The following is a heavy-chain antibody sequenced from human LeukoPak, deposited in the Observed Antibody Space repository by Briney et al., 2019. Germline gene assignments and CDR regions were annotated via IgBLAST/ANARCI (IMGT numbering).Heavy chain of an antibody. V-gene: IGHV3-15*01. Sequence: GGALRLSCAASGFIFSSNAMSWVRQAPGKRLEGVGRIKSKIDGGTTDYTAPVKGRFTISRDDSKNTQYLQMNSLKTEDTAVYYCAKVPFGCSSSWYDYWGQGTLVTVSS. J-gene: IGHJ4*02. CDR1: GFIFSSNA. CDR2: IKSKIDGGTT. D-gene: IGHD6-13*01. CDR3: AKVPFGCSSSWYDY.